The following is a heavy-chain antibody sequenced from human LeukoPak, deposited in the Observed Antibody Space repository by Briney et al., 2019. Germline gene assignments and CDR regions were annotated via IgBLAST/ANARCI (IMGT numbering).Heavy chain of an antibody. CDR2: IYSGGST. CDR1: GFTVSSNY. Sequence: GGSLRLSCAASGFTVSSNYMSWVRQAPGKGLEWVSVIYSGGSTYYADSVKGRFTISRDNSKNTLYLQMNSLRAEDTAVYYCAMSNVLLWFGESAYAFDIWGQGTLDRVSS. CDR3: AMSNVLLWFGESAYAFDI. J-gene: IGHJ3*02. V-gene: IGHV3-53*01. D-gene: IGHD3-10*01.